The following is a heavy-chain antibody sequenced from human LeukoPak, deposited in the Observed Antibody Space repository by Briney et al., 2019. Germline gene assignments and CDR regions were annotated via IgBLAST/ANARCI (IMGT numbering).Heavy chain of an antibody. D-gene: IGHD2-2*01. V-gene: IGHV3-30-3*01. CDR2: ISYDGSNK. Sequence: GSLRLSCAGSGFTFSSYAMHWVRQAPGKGLEWVAVISYDGSNKYYADSVKGRFTISRDNSKNTLYLQMNSLRAEDTAVYYCARDCSSTSCYYFDYWGQGTLVTVSS. CDR1: GFTFSSYA. J-gene: IGHJ4*02. CDR3: ARDCSSTSCYYFDY.